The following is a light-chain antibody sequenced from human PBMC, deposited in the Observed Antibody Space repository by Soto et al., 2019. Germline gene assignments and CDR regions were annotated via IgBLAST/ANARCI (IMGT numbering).Light chain of an antibody. J-gene: IGKJ4*01. CDR2: DAS. Sequence: KELTRAAAAQSLAPWGRATLSWRASQSVSSYLAWYQQKPGQAPRLLINDASNRATGIPARFSGSGSGTDFTLPISSLEPGDLALHYCQPRRTWPPELPFAGGTKVDIK. V-gene: IGKV3-11*01. CDR1: QSVSSY. CDR3: QPRRTWPPELP.